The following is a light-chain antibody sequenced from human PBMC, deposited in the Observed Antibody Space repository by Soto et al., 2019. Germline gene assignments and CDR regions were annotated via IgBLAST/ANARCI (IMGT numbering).Light chain of an antibody. Sequence: IVLTQSPATLSLSPGESSTLSCRASHNIDYYLHWYQQQPGQSPRLVIYDTFNRATGVPVRFRGVGAGTDFTLTNSALEPEDFAFDYCPQRKSWPITFGTGTRVEI. CDR2: DTF. CDR1: HNIDYY. CDR3: PQRKSWPIT. J-gene: IGKJ4*02. V-gene: IGKV3-11*01.